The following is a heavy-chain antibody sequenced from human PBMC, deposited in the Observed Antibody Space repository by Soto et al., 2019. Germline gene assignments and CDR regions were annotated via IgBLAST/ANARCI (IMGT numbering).Heavy chain of an antibody. CDR1: GDSIYSSSYY. D-gene: IGHD6-19*01. Sequence: QLLESGPGLVKPSETLSLTCTVSGDSIYSSSYYWGWIRQPPGKGLEWIGSIFYSGSTYYNPSLKSRVTISVDTSKNQFSLKLTSVTAADTAVFYCARPKSSGWRGGFDYWGQGTLVTVSS. CDR3: ARPKSSGWRGGFDY. V-gene: IGHV4-39*01. J-gene: IGHJ4*02. CDR2: IFYSGST.